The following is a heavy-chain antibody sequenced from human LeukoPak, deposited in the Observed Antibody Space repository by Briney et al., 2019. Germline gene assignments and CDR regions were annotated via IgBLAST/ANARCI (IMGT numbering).Heavy chain of an antibody. CDR2: IWYDGSNK. CDR3: ARGAVGYSYGSAFDI. V-gene: IGHV3-33*01. J-gene: IGHJ3*02. CDR1: GFTFSSYG. D-gene: IGHD5-18*01. Sequence: GGSLRLSCAASGFTFSSYGMHWVRQAPGKGLEWVAVIWYDGSNKYYADSVKGRFTISRDNSKNTLYLQMNSLRAEDTAVYYCARGAVGYSYGSAFDIWGQGTMVTVSS.